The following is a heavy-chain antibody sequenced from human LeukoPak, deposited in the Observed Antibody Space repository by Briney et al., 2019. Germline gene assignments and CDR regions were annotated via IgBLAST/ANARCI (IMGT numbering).Heavy chain of an antibody. CDR2: ISSSSSYI. J-gene: IGHJ5*02. Sequence: PGGSLRLSCAASGFTFSSYSMNWVRQAPGKGLEWVSSISSSSSYIYYADSVKGRFTISRDNAKNSLYLQMNSLRAEDTAVYYCARGASYDFWSGYYGGWFDPWGQGTLVTVSS. D-gene: IGHD3-3*01. CDR3: ARGASYDFWSGYYGGWFDP. CDR1: GFTFSSYS. V-gene: IGHV3-21*01.